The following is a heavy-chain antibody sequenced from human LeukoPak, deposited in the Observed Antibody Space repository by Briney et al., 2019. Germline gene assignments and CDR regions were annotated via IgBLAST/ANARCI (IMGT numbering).Heavy chain of an antibody. CDR2: IYSSGST. D-gene: IGHD6-13*01. CDR1: GGPISSYY. J-gene: IGHJ4*02. V-gene: IGHV4-4*07. Sequence: SETLSLTCTVSGGPISSYYWTWVRQPAGKGLEWIGRIYSSGSTNYNPSLKSRVSMSVDTSKNQFSLKLSSVTAADSALCYCARAAALDSWGQGTLVTVSS. CDR3: ARAAALDS.